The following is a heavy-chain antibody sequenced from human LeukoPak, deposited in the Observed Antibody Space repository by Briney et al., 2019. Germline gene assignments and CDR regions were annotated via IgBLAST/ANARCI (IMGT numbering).Heavy chain of an antibody. J-gene: IGHJ4*02. D-gene: IGHD2-21*02. Sequence: PGGSLRLSCAASGFTFTSYALSWVRQAPGKGLEWVSAISAGGGSTYGADSVKGRFTISSDNSKNTVYLQMTSLRVDDTAVYYCAKFDRTATYFDSWGQGTLVTISS. V-gene: IGHV3-23*01. CDR1: GFTFTSYA. CDR2: ISAGGGST. CDR3: AKFDRTATYFDS.